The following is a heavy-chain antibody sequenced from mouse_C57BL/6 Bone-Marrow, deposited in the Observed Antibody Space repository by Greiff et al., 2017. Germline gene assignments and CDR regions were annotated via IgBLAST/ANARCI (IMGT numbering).Heavy chain of an antibody. CDR1: GFTFNSYG. Sequence: EVKVVESGGDLVKPGGSLKLSCAASGFTFNSYGMSWVRQTPDKRLEWVATISSGGSYTYYPDSVKGRFTISRDNAKNTLYLQMSSLKSEDTAMYYCARHYDYYAMDYWGQGTSVTVSS. J-gene: IGHJ4*01. V-gene: IGHV5-6*01. CDR2: ISSGGSYT. CDR3: ARHYDYYAMDY.